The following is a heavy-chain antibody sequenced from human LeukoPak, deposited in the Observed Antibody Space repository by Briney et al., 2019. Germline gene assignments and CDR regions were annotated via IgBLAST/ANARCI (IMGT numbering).Heavy chain of an antibody. V-gene: IGHV3-23*01. CDR1: GFTFSSYA. CDR2: ISGSGGST. D-gene: IGHD3-3*01. Sequence: QSGGSLRLSCAASGFTFSSYAMSWVRQAPGKGLEWVSAISGSGGSTYYADSVKGRFTISRDNSKNTLYLQMNSLRAEDTAVYYCAKKRYYDFWSGYQIDYWGQGTLVTVSS. CDR3: AKKRYYDFWSGYQIDY. J-gene: IGHJ4*02.